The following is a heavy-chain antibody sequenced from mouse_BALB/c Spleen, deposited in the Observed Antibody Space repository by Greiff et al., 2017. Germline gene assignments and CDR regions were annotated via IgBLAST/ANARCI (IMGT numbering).Heavy chain of an antibody. J-gene: IGHJ2*01. Sequence: EVQLVESGGGLVKPGGSLKLSCAASGFTFSDYYMYWVRQTPEKRLEWVATISDGGSYTYYPDSVKGRFTISRDNAKNNLYLQMSSLKSEDTAMYYCARAHYYGNLNYFDYWGQGTTLTVSS. CDR1: GFTFSDYY. V-gene: IGHV5-4*02. CDR2: ISDGGSYT. CDR3: ARAHYYGNLNYFDY. D-gene: IGHD2-1*01.